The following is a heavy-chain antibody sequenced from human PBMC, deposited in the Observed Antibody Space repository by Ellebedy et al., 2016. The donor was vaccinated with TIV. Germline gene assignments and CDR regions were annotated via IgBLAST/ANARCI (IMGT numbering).Heavy chain of an antibody. V-gene: IGHV5-51*01. D-gene: IGHD3-22*01. CDR2: IYPGDSDT. J-gene: IGHJ4*02. CDR1: GYTFTTYW. CDR3: ARSDSSGYEFDY. Sequence: GESLKISCQGSGYTFTTYWISWVRQMPGKGLEWMGIIYPGDSDTRYSPSFQGQVTISADKSISTAYLQWSSLKASDTAMYYCARSDSSGYEFDYWGQGTLVTVSS.